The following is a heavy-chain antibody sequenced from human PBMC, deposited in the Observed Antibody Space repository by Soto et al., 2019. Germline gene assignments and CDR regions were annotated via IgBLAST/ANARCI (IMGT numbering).Heavy chain of an antibody. Sequence: QVQLVESGGGLVKPGGSLRLSCAVSGFTVSDYYMTWIRQAPGKGLEWVSYISSSTSNTNYADSVKGRFTISRDNAKNSLFLQMNSLRAEDTAVYYCARGMGAAADYFDFWGQGTLVTVSS. CDR1: GFTVSDYY. J-gene: IGHJ4*02. CDR2: ISSSTSNT. V-gene: IGHV3-11*05. D-gene: IGHD6-13*01. CDR3: ARGMGAAADYFDF.